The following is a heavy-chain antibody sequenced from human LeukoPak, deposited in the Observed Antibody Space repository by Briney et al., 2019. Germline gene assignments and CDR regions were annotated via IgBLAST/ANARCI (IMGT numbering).Heavy chain of an antibody. CDR2: IKQDGSEK. CDR3: ARLGPNRITFGGVNTDCHY. V-gene: IGHV3-7*01. CDR1: GFTFSNYW. J-gene: IGHJ4*02. Sequence: GGSLRLSCAASGFTFSNYWMSWFRQAPGKGLEWVANIKQDGSEKYYVDSVKGRFTISRNNAKNSTYLQKNSLRAEDTAVYYCARLGPNRITFGGVNTDCHYWGQRPLVSVPS. D-gene: IGHD3-16*01.